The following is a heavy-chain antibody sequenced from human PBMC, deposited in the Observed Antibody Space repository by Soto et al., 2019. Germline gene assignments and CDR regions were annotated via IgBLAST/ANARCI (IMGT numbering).Heavy chain of an antibody. Sequence: GGSLRLSCAASGFSFSRYSMNWVRQAPGKGLEWFSYIISTSSTIYYADSVKGRFTISRDNAKNSLYLQMNSLRAEDTAVYYCATYYGSGSYFPDHYYYGMDVWGQGTTVTVSS. D-gene: IGHD3-10*01. CDR2: IISTSSTI. CDR1: GFSFSRYS. J-gene: IGHJ6*02. V-gene: IGHV3-48*01. CDR3: ATYYGSGSYFPDHYYYGMDV.